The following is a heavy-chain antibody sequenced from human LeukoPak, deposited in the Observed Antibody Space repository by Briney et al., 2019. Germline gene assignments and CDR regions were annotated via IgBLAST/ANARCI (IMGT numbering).Heavy chain of an antibody. D-gene: IGHD3-22*01. CDR3: ARDGAYYYDSSGPS. Sequence: SVKVSCKAPGGTFSSYAISWVRQAPGQGLEWMGRIIPILGIANYAQKFQGRVTITADKSTSTAYMELSGLRSEDTAVYYCARDGAYYYDSSGPSWGQGTLVTVSS. V-gene: IGHV1-69*04. J-gene: IGHJ4*02. CDR2: IIPILGIA. CDR1: GGTFSSYA.